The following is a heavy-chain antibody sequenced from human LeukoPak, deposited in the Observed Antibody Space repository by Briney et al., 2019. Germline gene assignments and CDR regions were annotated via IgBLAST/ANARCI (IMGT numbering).Heavy chain of an antibody. CDR2: IYHSGST. J-gene: IGHJ4*02. CDR3: ARSPYSGSYAIPYYFDY. D-gene: IGHD1-26*01. CDR1: GYSISSGYY. V-gene: IGHV4-38-2*02. Sequence: PSETLSLTCTVSGYSISSGYYWGWIRQPPGKGLEWIGSIYHSGSTYYNPSLKSRVTISVDTSKNQFSLKLSSVTAADTAVYYCARSPYSGSYAIPYYFDYWGQGTLVTVSS.